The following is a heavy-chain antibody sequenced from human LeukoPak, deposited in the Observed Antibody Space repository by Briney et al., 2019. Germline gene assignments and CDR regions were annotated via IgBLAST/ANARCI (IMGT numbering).Heavy chain of an antibody. CDR3: ARVGGEYDFWSGYHYNWFDP. CDR2: ISAYNGNT. D-gene: IGHD3-3*01. V-gene: IGHV1-18*01. Sequence: ASVKVSCKASGYTFTSYGISWVRQAPGQGLEWMGWISAYNGNTNYAQKLQGRVTMTTDTSTSTAYMELRSLRSDDTAVYYCARVGGEYDFWSGYHYNWFDPWGQGTLVTVSS. J-gene: IGHJ5*02. CDR1: GYTFTSYG.